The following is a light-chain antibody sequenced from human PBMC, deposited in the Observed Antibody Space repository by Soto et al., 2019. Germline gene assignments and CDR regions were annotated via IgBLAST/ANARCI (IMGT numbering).Light chain of an antibody. CDR1: SSDVGCYND. CDR2: DVR. J-gene: IGLJ2*01. V-gene: IGLV2-14*01. CDR3: SSYTSSSTLGVV. Sequence: QSALTHPASVCGSPGQSITISCTGTSSDVGCYNDVSWYQQHHGKAPKLMIYDVRNRPSGVSNCFSGSKSGNTASLTNSGLQAEDEADFYSSSYTSSSTLGVVFGGGTKLTVL.